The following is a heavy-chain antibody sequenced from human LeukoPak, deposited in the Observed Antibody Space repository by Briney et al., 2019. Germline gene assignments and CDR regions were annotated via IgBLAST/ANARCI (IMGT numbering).Heavy chain of an antibody. CDR1: GFTVSSNY. J-gene: IGHJ6*04. CDR3: ARVRVVWWYGMDV. D-gene: IGHD2-8*02. CDR2: ISSSSSYI. V-gene: IGHV3-21*01. Sequence: PGGSLRLSCAASGFTVSSNYMNWVRQAPGKGLEWVSSISSSSSYIYCADSVKGRFTISRDNAKNSLYLQMNSLRAEDTAVYYCARVRVVWWYGMDVWGKGTTVTVSS.